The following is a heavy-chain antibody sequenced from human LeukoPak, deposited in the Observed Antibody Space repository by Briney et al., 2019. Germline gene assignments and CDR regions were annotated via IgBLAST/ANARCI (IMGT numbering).Heavy chain of an antibody. Sequence: SGGSLRLSCTGSGFTFSNFAMSWVRQAPGKGLEWVSYIGSSGHTKKYADSLKGRFTISRDNAKNSLYLQMNSLRAEDTAVYYCARGSPHIALIIEIVGAFDIWGQGTMVSVSS. CDR2: IGSSGHTK. J-gene: IGHJ3*02. V-gene: IGHV3-48*03. D-gene: IGHD3-3*01. CDR3: ARGSPHIALIIEIVGAFDI. CDR1: GFTFSNFA.